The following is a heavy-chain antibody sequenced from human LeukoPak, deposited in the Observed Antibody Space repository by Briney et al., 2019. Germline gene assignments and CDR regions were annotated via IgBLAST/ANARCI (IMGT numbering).Heavy chain of an antibody. CDR1: GGSISTTIYY. CDR3: ARPLYNNWDQFDH. J-gene: IGHJ5*02. D-gene: IGHD1-1*01. V-gene: IGHV4-39*01. CDR2: IYFNAGST. Sequence: PSETLYLTCSVSGGSISTTIYYWGWLRQPPGKGLEWIGSIYFNAGSTFYNPALKRRATLSVDTSKNQFSLSLSSVTAADTAVYYCARPLYNNWDQFDHWGQGTLLTVSS.